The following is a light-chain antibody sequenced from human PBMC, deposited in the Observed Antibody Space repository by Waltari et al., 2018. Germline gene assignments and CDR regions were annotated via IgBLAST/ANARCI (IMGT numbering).Light chain of an antibody. Sequence: QSALTQPASVSGSPGPSITISCTGTSSDVGTYNHVSWYQQPPANAPKLLLFDVSRRPSGVSNRFSGSRYGNAASRTISGPQAEDEADDYCSSYFSSSTLELFGGGTSLTVL. CDR1: SSDVGTYNH. CDR3: SSYFSSSTLEL. V-gene: IGLV2-14*03. CDR2: DVS. J-gene: IGLJ2*01.